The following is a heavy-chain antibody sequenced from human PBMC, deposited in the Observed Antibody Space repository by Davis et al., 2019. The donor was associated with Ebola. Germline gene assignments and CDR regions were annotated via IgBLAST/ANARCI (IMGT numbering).Heavy chain of an antibody. V-gene: IGHV1-2*04. D-gene: IGHD4-17*01. J-gene: IGHJ5*02. CDR3: AREQGTVTTSWFDP. Sequence: AASVKVSCKASGYTFTGYYMHWVRQAPGQGLEWMGWINPNSGGTNYAQKFQGWVTMTRDTSISTAYMELSRLRSDDTAVYYCAREQGTVTTSWFDPWGQGTLVTVSS. CDR2: INPNSGGT. CDR1: GYTFTGYY.